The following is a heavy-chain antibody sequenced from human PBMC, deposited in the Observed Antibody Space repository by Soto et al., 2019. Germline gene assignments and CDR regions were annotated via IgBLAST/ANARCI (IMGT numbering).Heavy chain of an antibody. Sequence: ASVKVSCKASGYTFTSYYMHWVRQAPGQGLEWMGIINPSGGSTSYAQKFQGRVTMTRDTSTSTVYMELSSLRSEDTAVYYCARDLITGSGWYYYYYGMDVWGQGTTVTVSS. CDR3: ARDLITGSGWYYYYYGMDV. CDR1: GYTFTSYY. J-gene: IGHJ6*02. V-gene: IGHV1-46*01. CDR2: INPSGGST. D-gene: IGHD6-19*01.